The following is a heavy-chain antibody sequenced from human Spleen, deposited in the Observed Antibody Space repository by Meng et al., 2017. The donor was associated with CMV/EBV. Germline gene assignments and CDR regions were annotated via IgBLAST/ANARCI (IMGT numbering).Heavy chain of an antibody. Sequence: ASVKVSCKASGCTFNDYYMSWVRQAPGQGLEWMEWINPNSGATEFAQNSQGRVTVTTDTSMSTGYMKMRSLRSDDTAVYYCVSVDYGSNGEYYVDYWGQGTLVTVSS. D-gene: IGHD3-22*01. J-gene: IGHJ4*02. CDR1: GCTFNDYY. V-gene: IGHV1-2*02. CDR2: INPNSGAT. CDR3: VSVDYGSNGEYYVDY.